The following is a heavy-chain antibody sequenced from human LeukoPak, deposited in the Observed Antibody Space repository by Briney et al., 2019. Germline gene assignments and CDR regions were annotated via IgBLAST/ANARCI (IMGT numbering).Heavy chain of an antibody. CDR3: AKDRAVAGTGAFDI. V-gene: IGHV3-9*01. CDR1: GFTFDDYA. D-gene: IGHD6-19*01. CDR2: ISWNSGSI. Sequence: GRSLRLSCAASGFTFDDYAMHWVRQAPGKGLEWVSGISWNSGSIGYADSVKGRFTISRDNAKNSLYLQMNSLRAEDTALYYCAKDRAVAGTGAFDIWGQGTIVTASS. J-gene: IGHJ3*02.